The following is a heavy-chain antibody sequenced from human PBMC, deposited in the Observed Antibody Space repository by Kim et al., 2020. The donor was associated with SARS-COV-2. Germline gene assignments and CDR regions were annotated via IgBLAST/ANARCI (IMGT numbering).Heavy chain of an antibody. CDR2: IYPGDSDT. Sequence: GESLKISCKGSGYSFTSYWIGWVRQMPGKGLEWMGIIYPGDSDTRYSPSFQGQVTISADKFISTAYLQWSSLKATDTAKYYCARQGATVTPIDYWGQGTLATVAS. J-gene: IGHJ4*02. V-gene: IGHV5-51*01. CDR1: GYSFTSYW. CDR3: ARQGATVTPIDY. D-gene: IGHD4-17*01.